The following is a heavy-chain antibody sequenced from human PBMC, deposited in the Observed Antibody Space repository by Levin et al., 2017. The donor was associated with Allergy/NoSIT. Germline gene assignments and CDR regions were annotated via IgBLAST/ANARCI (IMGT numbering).Heavy chain of an antibody. Sequence: GGSLRLSCAASGFTFSSYSMNWVRQAPGKGLEWVSSISSSSSYIYYADSVKGRVTTSRDNAKSSLYLQMNSLRAEDTAVYYCAREGGGSTDYFDYWGQGTLVTVSS. CDR2: ISSSSSYI. CDR1: GFTFSSYS. CDR3: AREGGGSTDYFDY. D-gene: IGHD1-26*01. J-gene: IGHJ4*02. V-gene: IGHV3-21*01.